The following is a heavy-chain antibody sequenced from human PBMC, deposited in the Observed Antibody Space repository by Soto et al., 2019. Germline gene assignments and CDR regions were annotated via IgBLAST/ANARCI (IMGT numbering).Heavy chain of an antibody. Sequence: SVKVSCKASGFTITGSTIQWVRQARGQRLEWIGWIVVGSATTDYAQKFQESVTITRDMSTGTAYMELSSLRYEDTAVYYCARARAGPYRGLDYWGQGTLVTVSS. CDR3: ARARAGPYRGLDY. V-gene: IGHV1-58*02. CDR1: GFTITGST. CDR2: IVVGSATT. D-gene: IGHD1-1*01. J-gene: IGHJ4*02.